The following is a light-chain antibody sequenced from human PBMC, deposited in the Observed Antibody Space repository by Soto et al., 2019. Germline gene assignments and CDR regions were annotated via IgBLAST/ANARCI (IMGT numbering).Light chain of an antibody. CDR2: GAS. V-gene: IGKV3-15*01. J-gene: IGKJ1*01. Sequence: EIVMTQSPATLSVSPGERATLSCRASQSVSNNLAWYQKKPGQAPRLLIYGASTRDTGIPARFSGSGSGTEFTFTISSLQSEDVAFYYCQQYNNWWTFGQGTRVDIK. CDR3: QQYNNWWT. CDR1: QSVSNN.